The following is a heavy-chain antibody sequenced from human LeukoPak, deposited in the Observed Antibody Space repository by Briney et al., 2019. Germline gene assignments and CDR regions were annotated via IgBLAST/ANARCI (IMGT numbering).Heavy chain of an antibody. Sequence: GGSLKLSCAASGFNFNTYTMNWVRQAPGKGLEWVSSISSDSSYIYYADAVHGRFTVSRDNAKYSLYLQMNSLRAEDTAVYYCVRGSYGAYDYWGQGSLVTVSS. D-gene: IGHD4-17*01. CDR1: GFNFNTYT. J-gene: IGHJ4*02. CDR3: VRGSYGAYDY. V-gene: IGHV3-21*01. CDR2: ISSDSSYI.